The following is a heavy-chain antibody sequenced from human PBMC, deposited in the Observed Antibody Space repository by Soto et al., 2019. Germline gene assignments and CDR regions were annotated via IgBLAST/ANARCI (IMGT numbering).Heavy chain of an antibody. J-gene: IGHJ4*02. V-gene: IGHV1-69*02. Sequence: QVQLVQSGAEVKKPGSSVKVSCKASGGTFSSYTISWVRQAPGRGLEWMGRIIPILGIANYAQKFQGRVTITADKSTSTAYMELSRVISEDTAVYYCARATDGYSTFDYWGQGTLVTVSS. CDR3: ARATDGYSTFDY. CDR1: GGTFSSYT. D-gene: IGHD5-18*01. CDR2: IIPILGIA.